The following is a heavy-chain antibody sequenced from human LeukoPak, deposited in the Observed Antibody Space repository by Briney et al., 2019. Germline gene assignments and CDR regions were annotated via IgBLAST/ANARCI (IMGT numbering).Heavy chain of an antibody. CDR1: GGSISSSSYY. V-gene: IGHV4-39*02. CDR3: ARERYSYGLGY. J-gene: IGHJ4*02. D-gene: IGHD5-18*01. CDR2: IYYSGST. Sequence: SETLSLTCTVYGGSISSSSYYWGWIRQPPGKGLEWIGSIYYSGSTYYNPSLKSRVTISVDTSKNQFSLKLSSVTAADTAVYYCARERYSYGLGYWGQGTLVTVSS.